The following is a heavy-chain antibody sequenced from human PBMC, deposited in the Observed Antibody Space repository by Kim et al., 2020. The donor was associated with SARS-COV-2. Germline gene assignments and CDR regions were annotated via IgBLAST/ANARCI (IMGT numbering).Heavy chain of an antibody. J-gene: IGHJ6*02. CDR1: GYTFTGYY. Sequence: ASVKVSCKASGYTFTGYYMHWVRQAPGQGLEWMGWINPNSGGTNYAQKFQGWVTMTRDTSISTAYMELSRLRSDDTAVYYCAREGYGIAAAGTGPCNMDVWGQGTTVTVSS. CDR2: INPNSGGT. D-gene: IGHD6-13*01. CDR3: AREGYGIAAAGTGPCNMDV. V-gene: IGHV1-2*04.